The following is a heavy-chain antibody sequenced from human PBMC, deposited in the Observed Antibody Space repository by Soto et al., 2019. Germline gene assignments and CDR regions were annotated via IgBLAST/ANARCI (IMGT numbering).Heavy chain of an antibody. D-gene: IGHD3-22*01. CDR3: ARDPLQTTHYYVAG. CDR1: GFTFMTYS. Sequence: EVSLVESGGGLVKPGGSLRLSCEASGFTFMTYSMNWVRQSPGKGLEWVSSISASGTDIYYADSMEGRFIISRDDAKNTLFLQMNSLRAEDTAVYYFARDPLQTTHYYVAGWGTGTTVTVSS. J-gene: IGHJ6*04. V-gene: IGHV3-21*01. CDR2: ISASGTDI.